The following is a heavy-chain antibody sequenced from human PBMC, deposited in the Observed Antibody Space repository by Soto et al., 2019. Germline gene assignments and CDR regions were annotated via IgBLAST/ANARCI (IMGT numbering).Heavy chain of an antibody. CDR2: IDPSDSYT. V-gene: IGHV5-10-1*01. CDR1: GESFTSYW. J-gene: IGHJ4*02. CDR3: ARLPGTMSGPFDY. Sequence: GEPLKIPWNGPGESFTSYWISWVRQMPGKGLEWMGRIDPSDSYTNYNPSFQGHVTISADKSISTAYLQWSSLKASDTAMYYCARLPGTMSGPFDYWGQGTLVTVSS. D-gene: IGHD1-1*01.